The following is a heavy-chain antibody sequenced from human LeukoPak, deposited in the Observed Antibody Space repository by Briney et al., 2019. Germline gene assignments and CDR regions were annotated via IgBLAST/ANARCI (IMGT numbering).Heavy chain of an antibody. V-gene: IGHV3-30*02. J-gene: IGHJ4*02. D-gene: IGHD4-17*01. CDR3: ARESNTLTAPHFDY. CDR1: GFTFSSYG. Sequence: GGSLRLSCAASGFTFSSYGMHWVRQAPGKGLEWVAFIRSDGSNKFYADSVKGRFTISRDNSKNTLYLQMNSLRAEDTAVYYCARESNTLTAPHFDYWGQGTLVTVSS. CDR2: IRSDGSNK.